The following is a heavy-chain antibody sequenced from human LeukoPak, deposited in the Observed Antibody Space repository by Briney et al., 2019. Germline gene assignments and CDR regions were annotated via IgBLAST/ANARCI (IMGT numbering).Heavy chain of an antibody. Sequence: PGGSLRLSCSASGFAFSNFAMHWVRQAPGKGLEWVAFIWYDGSDKYYADSVKGRFTIFRDNSKTTLYLQMNSLRAEDTAVYYCAKDPRRDCSSTSCYSPPTLYYFDYWGQGTLVTVSS. CDR1: GFAFSNFA. CDR2: IWYDGSDK. D-gene: IGHD2-2*01. V-gene: IGHV3-30*02. J-gene: IGHJ4*02. CDR3: AKDPRRDCSSTSCYSPPTLYYFDY.